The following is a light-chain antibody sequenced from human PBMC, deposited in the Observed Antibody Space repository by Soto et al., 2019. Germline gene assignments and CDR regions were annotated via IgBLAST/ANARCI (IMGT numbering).Light chain of an antibody. Sequence: EVVMTQSPATLSVSPGERATLSCKASQSVSSTLAWYQQNPGQAPRLLIYGASTRAAGIPARFSGSGSGTEFTLTISSLQSEDFAVHYCQQYNAWPLTFGGGTKVEIK. CDR1: QSVSST. CDR2: GAS. J-gene: IGKJ4*01. V-gene: IGKV3-15*01. CDR3: QQYNAWPLT.